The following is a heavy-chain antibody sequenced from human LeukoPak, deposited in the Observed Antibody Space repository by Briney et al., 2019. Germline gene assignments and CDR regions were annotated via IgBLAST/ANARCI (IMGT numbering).Heavy chain of an antibody. CDR1: GFPFSSYE. V-gene: IGHV3-48*03. CDR2: ISGSGSTL. J-gene: IGHJ4*02. Sequence: TGGSLRLSCAASGFPFSSYELNWVRQAPGKGLEWLSWISGSGSTLYNADSVKGRFTISRDNARNSLYLQMDSLRSEDTAIYYCARESTSTGGDCSIDYWGQGTLVTVPS. D-gene: IGHD2-21*02. CDR3: ARESTSTGGDCSIDY.